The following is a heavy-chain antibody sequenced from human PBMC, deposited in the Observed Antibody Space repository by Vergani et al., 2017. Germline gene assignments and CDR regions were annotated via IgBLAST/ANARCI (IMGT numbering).Heavy chain of an antibody. CDR1: GFSLSTSGVG. CDR3: ARIRLGYCSSTSCSQVAFRPSVGYYYYMDV. J-gene: IGHJ6*03. CDR2: IYWNDDK. D-gene: IGHD2-2*01. Sequence: QVTLKESGPVLVKPTQTLTLTCTFSGFSLSTSGVGVGWIRQPPGKALEWLALIYWNDDKRYSTSLKSRLTISKDTSKSQVVLTMTNMDPVDTATYYCARIRLGYCSSTSCSQVAFRPSVGYYYYMDVWGKGTTVTVS. V-gene: IGHV2-5*01.